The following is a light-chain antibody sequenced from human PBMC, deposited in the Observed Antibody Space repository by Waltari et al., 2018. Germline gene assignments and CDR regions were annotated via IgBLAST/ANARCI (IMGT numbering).Light chain of an antibody. Sequence: ELVLTQSPVTLSLSPGERATLSCRASQSGNDISLAWYQQKVGQPPRLLIYGSSSRATGIPDRFSGSGSGTDFTLTISRLEPEDFAVYYCQHLDTSWTFGQGTKVEIK. CDR3: QHLDTSWT. CDR1: QSGNDIS. J-gene: IGKJ1*01. V-gene: IGKV3-20*01. CDR2: GSS.